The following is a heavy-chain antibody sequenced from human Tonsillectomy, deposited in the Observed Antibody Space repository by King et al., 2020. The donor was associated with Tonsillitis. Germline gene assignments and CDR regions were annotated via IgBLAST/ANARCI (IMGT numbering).Heavy chain of an antibody. D-gene: IGHD3-3*01. CDR1: GFTFSSYS. Sequence: VQLVESGGGLVKPGGSLRLSCAASGFTFSSYSMNWVRQAPGKGLEWVSSISTSGSYVHYADSVKGRFTISRDNAKNSLYLQMNSLRAEDTAVYYCARSLYDFWGGGWFDPWGQGTLVTVSS. J-gene: IGHJ5*02. CDR2: ISTSGSYV. CDR3: ARSLYDFWGGGWFDP. V-gene: IGHV3-21*01.